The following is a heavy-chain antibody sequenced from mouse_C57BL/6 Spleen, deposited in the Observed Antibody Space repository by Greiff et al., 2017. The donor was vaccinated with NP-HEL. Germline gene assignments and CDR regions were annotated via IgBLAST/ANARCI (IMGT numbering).Heavy chain of an antibody. CDR2: INPSSGDT. CDR1: GYTFTSYW. Sequence: QVQLQQSGAELVKPGASVKLSCKASGYTFTSYWMHWVKQRPGQGLEWIGYINPSSGDTKYNQKFKDKATLTVDKSSSTAYMQLSSLTYEDAAVYYGERVAEYITTVVEDLDVWGTGTTVTVSS. D-gene: IGHD1-1*01. V-gene: IGHV1-7*01. CDR3: ERVAEYITTVVEDLDV. J-gene: IGHJ1*03.